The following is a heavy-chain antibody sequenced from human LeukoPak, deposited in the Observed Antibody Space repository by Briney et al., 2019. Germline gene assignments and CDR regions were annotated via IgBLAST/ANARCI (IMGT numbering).Heavy chain of an antibody. D-gene: IGHD2-2*01. J-gene: IGHJ3*02. Sequence: PSETLSLTCAVYGGSFSGYYWSWIRQPPGKGLEWIGEINHSGSTNYNPSLKSRVTISVDTSKNQFSLKLSSVTAADTAVYYCARNTVPEYAFDIWGQGTMVTVSS. CDR2: INHSGST. CDR1: GGSFSGYY. V-gene: IGHV4-34*01. CDR3: ARNTVPEYAFDI.